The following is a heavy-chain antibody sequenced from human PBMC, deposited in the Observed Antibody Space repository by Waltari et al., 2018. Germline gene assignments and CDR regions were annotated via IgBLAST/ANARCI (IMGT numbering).Heavy chain of an antibody. D-gene: IGHD3-16*02. Sequence: QVQLQQWGAGLLKPSETLSLTCAVYGGSFSGYYWSWIRQPPGRGLEWIGEINHSGSTNYNPSLKSRVTISVDTSKNQFSLKLSAVTAADTAVYYCARGRPFGGVIVSVITNDYWGQGTLVTVSS. V-gene: IGHV4-34*01. J-gene: IGHJ4*02. CDR3: ARGRPFGGVIVSVITNDY. CDR1: GGSFSGYY. CDR2: INHSGST.